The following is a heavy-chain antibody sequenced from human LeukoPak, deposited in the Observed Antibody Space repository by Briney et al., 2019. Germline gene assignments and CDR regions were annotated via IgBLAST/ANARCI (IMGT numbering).Heavy chain of an antibody. CDR2: ILTGGNT. V-gene: IGHV4-4*07. Sequence: PSETLSLTCTVPGGSVSNYYWSWMRQPAGKGLEWIGRILTGGNTNYNPSLKSRVTMSLDTSKNQFSLKLSSVTAADTAVYYCARGTRDPATASYYYIDVWGKGTTVTVSS. CDR1: GGSVSNYY. CDR3: ARGTRDPATASYYYIDV. J-gene: IGHJ6*03.